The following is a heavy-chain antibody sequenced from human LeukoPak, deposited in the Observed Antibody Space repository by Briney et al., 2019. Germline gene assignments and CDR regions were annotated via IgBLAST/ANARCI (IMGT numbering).Heavy chain of an antibody. J-gene: IGHJ4*02. Sequence: GGSLRLSCAASGFIFDDYGMGWVRQAPGKGLEWVSGLNWNGGSTGSADSVKGRFIISRDNAKNCLYLQMNSLRAEDTALYYCAKSASSRPLHYFDSWGQGTLVTVSS. D-gene: IGHD6-13*01. CDR2: LNWNGGST. CDR3: AKSASSRPLHYFDS. CDR1: GFIFDDYG. V-gene: IGHV3-20*04.